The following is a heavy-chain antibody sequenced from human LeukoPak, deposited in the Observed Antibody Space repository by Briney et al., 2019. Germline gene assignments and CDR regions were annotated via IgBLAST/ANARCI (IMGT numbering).Heavy chain of an antibody. Sequence: SETLSLTCTVSGGSISSYYWSWIRQPPGKGLEWIGYIYYSGSTNYNPSLKSRVTISVDTSKNQFSLKLSSVTAADTAVYYCTRGSGYYYYYGMDVWGQGTTVTVSS. V-gene: IGHV4-59*08. CDR3: TRGSGYYYYYGMDV. CDR2: IYYSGST. CDR1: GGSISSYY. J-gene: IGHJ6*02. D-gene: IGHD5-12*01.